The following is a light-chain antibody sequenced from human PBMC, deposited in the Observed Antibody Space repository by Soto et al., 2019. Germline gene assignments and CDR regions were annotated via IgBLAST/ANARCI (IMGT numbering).Light chain of an antibody. Sequence: QSVLTQSSSASASLGSSVKLTCTLSSGHSNYIIACHQQQPGRAPRYLLKLERSGSYNKGSGVPDRFSGSSSGADRYLTISNLQFEDEADYYCETWDTNTWVFGGGTKVTVL. J-gene: IGLJ3*02. CDR2: LERSGSY. CDR3: ETWDTNTWV. V-gene: IGLV4-60*02. CDR1: SGHSNYI.